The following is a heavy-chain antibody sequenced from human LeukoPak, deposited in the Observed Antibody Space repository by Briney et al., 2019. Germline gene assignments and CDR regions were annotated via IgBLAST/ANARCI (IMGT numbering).Heavy chain of an antibody. J-gene: IGHJ6*02. CDR2: IYTSGST. Sequence: SETLSLTCTVSGGSISSYYWRWIRQPAGKGLEWIGRIYTSGSTNYNPSLKSRVTMSVDTSKNQFSLKLSSVTAADTAVYYCARGRQQLVLLYYYGMDVWGQGTTVTVSS. CDR1: GGSISSYY. V-gene: IGHV4-4*07. D-gene: IGHD6-13*01. CDR3: ARGRQQLVLLYYYGMDV.